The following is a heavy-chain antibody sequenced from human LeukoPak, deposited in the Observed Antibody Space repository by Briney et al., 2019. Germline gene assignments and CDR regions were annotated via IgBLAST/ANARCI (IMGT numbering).Heavy chain of an antibody. D-gene: IGHD3-10*01. CDR3: AREPLYGSGSLQIDY. J-gene: IGHJ4*02. Sequence: GRSLRLSCAASGFTVSSNYMSWVRQAPGKGLEWVSVIYSGGSTYYADSVKGRFTISRDNSKNTLYLQMNSLRAEDTAVYYCAREPLYGSGSLQIDYWGQGTLVTVSS. V-gene: IGHV3-66*01. CDR1: GFTVSSNY. CDR2: IYSGGST.